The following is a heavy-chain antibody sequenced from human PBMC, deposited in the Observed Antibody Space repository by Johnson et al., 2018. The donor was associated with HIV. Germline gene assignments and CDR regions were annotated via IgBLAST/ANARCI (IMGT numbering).Heavy chain of an antibody. CDR2: ISYDGSNK. CDR3: AKKGREAAEGGVGAVDI. D-gene: IGHD6-25*01. Sequence: QVQLVESGGGVVQPGRSLRLSCAASEFTFSSYAMHWVRQAPGKGLEWVAVISYDGSNKYYADSVKGRFTISRDNSKNTLYLQMNSLRAEDTAVYYCAKKGREAAEGGVGAVDIWGRGTMVTVSA. CDR1: EFTFSSYA. V-gene: IGHV3-30*18. J-gene: IGHJ3*02.